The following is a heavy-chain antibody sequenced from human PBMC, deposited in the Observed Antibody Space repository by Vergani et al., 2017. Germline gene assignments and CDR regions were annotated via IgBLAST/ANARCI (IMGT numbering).Heavy chain of an antibody. J-gene: IGHJ2*01. CDR2: IYYVGST. CDR1: DGSISDYY. V-gene: IGHV4-59*01. Sequence: QVQLQESGPGVVKPSATLSLTCSVSDGSISDYYWSWIRQSPGKGLEWIGYIYYVGSTEYNPSLKSRVSISIDTSKSQVSLRLKSVTAADTALYYCARDRGRGRMSWYFDVWGRGTLVTVSS. D-gene: IGHD3-16*01. CDR3: ARDRGRGRMSWYFDV.